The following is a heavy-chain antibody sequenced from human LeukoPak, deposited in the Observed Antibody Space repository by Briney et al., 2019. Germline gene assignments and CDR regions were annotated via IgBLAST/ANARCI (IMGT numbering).Heavy chain of an antibody. Sequence: SVKVSCKASGGTFSSYAISWVRQAPGQGLEWMGRITPILGIANYAQKFQGRVTITADKSTSTAYMELSSLRSEDTAVYYCAREPITMVPYNWFDPWGQGTLVTVSS. CDR2: ITPILGIA. CDR3: AREPITMVPYNWFDP. J-gene: IGHJ5*02. CDR1: GGTFSSYA. V-gene: IGHV1-69*04. D-gene: IGHD3-10*01.